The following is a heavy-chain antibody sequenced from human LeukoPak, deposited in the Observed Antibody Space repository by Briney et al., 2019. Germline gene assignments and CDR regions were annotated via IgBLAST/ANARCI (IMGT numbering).Heavy chain of an antibody. CDR3: ARDRGDSSGYYYENYYGMDV. J-gene: IGHJ6*02. Sequence: GRSLRLSCAASGFTFSSYGMHWVHQAPAKGLEWVAVIWYDGSNKYYADSVKGRFTISRDNSKNTLYLQMNSLRAEDTAVYYCARDRGDSSGYYYENYYGMDVWGQGTTVTVSS. CDR2: IWYDGSNK. V-gene: IGHV3-33*01. CDR1: GFTFSSYG. D-gene: IGHD3-22*01.